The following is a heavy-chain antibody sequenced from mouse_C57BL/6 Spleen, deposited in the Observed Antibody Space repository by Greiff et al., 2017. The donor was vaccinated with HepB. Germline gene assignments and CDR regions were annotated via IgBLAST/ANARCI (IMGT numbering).Heavy chain of an antibody. V-gene: IGHV1-19*01. J-gene: IGHJ2*01. CDR1: GYTFTDYY. CDR2: INPYNGGT. Sequence: EVQLQQSGPVLVKPGASVKMSCKASGYTFTDYYMNWVKQSHGKSLEWIGVINPYNGGTSYNQKFKGKATLTVDKSSSTAYMELNSLTSEDSAVYYCAFITTVVGDYWGQGTTLTVSS. CDR3: AFITTVVGDY. D-gene: IGHD1-1*01.